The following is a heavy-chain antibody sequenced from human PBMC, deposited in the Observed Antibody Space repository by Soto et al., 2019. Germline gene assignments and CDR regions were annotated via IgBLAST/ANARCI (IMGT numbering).Heavy chain of an antibody. D-gene: IGHD1-1*01. CDR1: GGSISTVGHY. Sequence: SETLSLTCSVSGGSISTVGHYWTWIRQPPGKGLEWIGSIYHTGSTYYSKSLRSRLTMSVDTSKSQFSLRLSSVTAADTAVYYCAGATGTLRSRNCDYWGQGSLVTVSS. CDR2: IYHTGST. V-gene: IGHV4-31*03. J-gene: IGHJ4*02. CDR3: AGATGTLRSRNCDY.